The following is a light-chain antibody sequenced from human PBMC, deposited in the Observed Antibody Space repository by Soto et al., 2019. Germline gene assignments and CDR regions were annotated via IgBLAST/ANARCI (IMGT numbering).Light chain of an antibody. CDR2: DVS. CDR3: SSYTSSSTYV. V-gene: IGLV2-18*02. CDR1: SSDVGGSNG. Sequence: QSVLTQPPSVSGSPGQSVAISCTGTSSDVGGSNGVSWYQQPPGTAPKLIIYDVSNRPSGVPDRFSGSKSGNTASLIISGLQAEDDGDYYCSSYTSSSTYVSGTGTKVTVL. J-gene: IGLJ1*01.